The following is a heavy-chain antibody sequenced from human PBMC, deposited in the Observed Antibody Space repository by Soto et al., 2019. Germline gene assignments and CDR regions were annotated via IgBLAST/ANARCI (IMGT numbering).Heavy chain of an antibody. Sequence: ASVKVSCKASGYTFTSYAMNWVRQAPGQGLEWMGWINTNTGNPTYAQGFTGRFVFSLDTSVSTAYLQICSLKAEDTAVYYCARVPYYYDSSGWPPDYWGQGTLVPVSS. CDR3: ARVPYYYDSSGWPPDY. CDR1: GYTFTSYA. CDR2: INTNTGNP. D-gene: IGHD3-22*01. V-gene: IGHV7-4-1*01. J-gene: IGHJ4*02.